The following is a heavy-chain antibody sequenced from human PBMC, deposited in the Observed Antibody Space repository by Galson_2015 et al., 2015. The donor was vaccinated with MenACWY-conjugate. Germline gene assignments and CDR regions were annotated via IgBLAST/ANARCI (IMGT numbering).Heavy chain of an antibody. V-gene: IGHV4-59*01. CDR1: GGSIRNYY. CDR2: ISYSGST. CDR3: ARVPPRNYYYYYYMDV. Sequence: ETLSLTCTVSGGSIRNYYWSWIRQPPGKGLEWIGYISYSGSTNYNPSLKSRVTISVDTSRNQFSLKLSSVPAADAAVYYCARVPPRNYYYYYYMDVWGKGTTVTVSS. D-gene: IGHD1-1*01. J-gene: IGHJ6*03.